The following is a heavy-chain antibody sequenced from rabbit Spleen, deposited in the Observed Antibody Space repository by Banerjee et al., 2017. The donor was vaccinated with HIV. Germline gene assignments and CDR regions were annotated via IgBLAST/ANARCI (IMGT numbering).Heavy chain of an antibody. D-gene: IGHD1-1*01. Sequence: QSLEESGGDLVKPGASLTLTCTASGFSFSSSDYMCWVRQPPGKGLEWIACIDVGGSGDTYYASWAKGRFTISKTSSTTVTLQMTSLTAADTATYFCARDTSSSFSSYGMDLWGPGTLVTVS. CDR1: GFSFSSSDY. V-gene: IGHV1S40*01. J-gene: IGHJ6*01. CDR3: ARDTSSSFSSYGMDL. CDR2: IDVGGSGDT.